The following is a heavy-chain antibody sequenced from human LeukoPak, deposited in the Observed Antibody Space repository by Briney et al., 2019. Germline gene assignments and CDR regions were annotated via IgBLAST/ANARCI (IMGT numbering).Heavy chain of an antibody. CDR1: GFTFSSYS. J-gene: IGHJ4*02. CDR3: ARSGEDYGDY. V-gene: IGHV3-21*01. D-gene: IGHD7-27*01. Sequence: GGSLGLSCAASGFTFSSYSMNWVRQAPGKGLEWVSSISSSSSYIYYADSVKGRFTISRDNAKNSLYLQMNSLRAEDTAVYYCARSGEDYGDYWGQGTLVTVSS. CDR2: ISSSSSYI.